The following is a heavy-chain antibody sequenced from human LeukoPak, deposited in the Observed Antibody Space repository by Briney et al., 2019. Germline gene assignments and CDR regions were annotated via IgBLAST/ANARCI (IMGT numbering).Heavy chain of an antibody. J-gene: IGHJ3*01. CDR1: GVTLSSNY. CDR2: IYSGGST. Sequence: GGSLRLSCAASGVTLSSNYMSWVRQAPGEGLEWGSVIYSGGSTYYAYSVKGRFTISRDNPKHTLYLQMNSLRAEDTAVYYCASVLGYCSGGSRYLEIQDAFDVWGQGTMVTVSS. CDR3: ASVLGYCSGGSRYLEIQDAFDV. D-gene: IGHD2-15*01. V-gene: IGHV3-66*01.